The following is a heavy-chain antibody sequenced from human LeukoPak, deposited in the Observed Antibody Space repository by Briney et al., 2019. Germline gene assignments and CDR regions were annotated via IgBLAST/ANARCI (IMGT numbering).Heavy chain of an antibody. D-gene: IGHD3-10*01. CDR1: GGSISSSNW. J-gene: IGHJ4*02. Sequence: SGTLSLTCAVSGGSISSSNWWSWVRQPPGKGLEWIGYIYYSGSTYYNPSLKSRVTISVDTSKNQFSLKLSSVTAADTAVYYCARGGLSYYYGSGSYELDYWGQGTLVTVSS. CDR2: IYYSGST. CDR3: ARGGLSYYYGSGSYELDY. V-gene: IGHV4-4*02.